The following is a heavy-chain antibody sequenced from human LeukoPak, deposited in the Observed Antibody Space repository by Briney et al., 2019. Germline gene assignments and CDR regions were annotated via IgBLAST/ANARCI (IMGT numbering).Heavy chain of an antibody. V-gene: IGHV5-51*01. CDR1: GYSFTIYW. CDR3: ARHSFRSGWYIGPGNWFDP. CDR2: IYPGDSDT. J-gene: IGHJ5*02. D-gene: IGHD6-19*01. Sequence: GESLKISCKGSGYSFTIYWIGWVRQMPGKGVEWMAIIYPGDSDTRYSPSFQGQVTISADKSISTAYLQWSSLKASDTAMYYCARHSFRSGWYIGPGNWFDPWGQGTLVTVSS.